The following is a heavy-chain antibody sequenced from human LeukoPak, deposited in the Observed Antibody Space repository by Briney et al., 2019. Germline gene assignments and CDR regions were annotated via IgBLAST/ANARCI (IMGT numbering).Heavy chain of an antibody. D-gene: IGHD2-2*01. CDR3: ARDDCSSTSCSFGY. J-gene: IGHJ4*02. CDR1: GFTFSSYA. Sequence: GGSLRLSCAASGFTFSSYAMHWVRQAPGKGLEWVAVISYDGSNKYYADSVKGRFTISRDNSKNTLYLQMNSLRAEDTAVYYCARDDCSSTSCSFGYWGQGTLVTVSS. CDR2: ISYDGSNK. V-gene: IGHV3-30-3*01.